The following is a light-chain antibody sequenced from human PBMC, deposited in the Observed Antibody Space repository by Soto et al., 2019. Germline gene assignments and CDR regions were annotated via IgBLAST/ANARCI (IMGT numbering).Light chain of an antibody. Sequence: QSALTQPASVSASPGQSITIFCTGTSSDVGAYNYVSWYQHHPGKAPKLMIRDVSDRPSGVSNRFSGSESGNTASLTISGLQAEDEADYYCSSYTSTSTYVFGSGTKLTVL. J-gene: IGLJ1*01. CDR1: SSDVGAYNY. V-gene: IGLV2-14*03. CDR2: DVS. CDR3: SSYTSTSTYV.